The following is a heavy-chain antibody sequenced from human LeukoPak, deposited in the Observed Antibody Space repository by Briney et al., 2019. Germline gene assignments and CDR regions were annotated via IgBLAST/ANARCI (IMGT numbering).Heavy chain of an antibody. Sequence: PGGSLRLSCVASGFTSSSYWMSWVRQAPGKGLEWVANIKQDGSEKNYVDSVKGRFTISRDNAKNSLYLQMNSLRAEDTAMYYCARGNWEPSDYWGQGTLVTVSS. CDR1: GFTSSSYW. J-gene: IGHJ4*02. CDR2: IKQDGSEK. CDR3: ARGNWEPSDY. D-gene: IGHD1-14*01. V-gene: IGHV3-7*04.